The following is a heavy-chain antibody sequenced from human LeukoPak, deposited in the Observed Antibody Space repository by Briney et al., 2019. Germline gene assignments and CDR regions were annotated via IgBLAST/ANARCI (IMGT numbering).Heavy chain of an antibody. CDR2: ISGSGGST. D-gene: IGHD1-26*01. J-gene: IGHJ4*02. Sequence: GGSLRLSCAASGFTFSSYAMSWVRQALGKGLEWVSAISGSGGSTYYADSVKGRFTISRDNSKNTLYLQMNSLRAEDTAVYYCAKDRSGSYYVAGFDYWGQGTLVTVSS. V-gene: IGHV3-23*01. CDR1: GFTFSSYA. CDR3: AKDRSGSYYVAGFDY.